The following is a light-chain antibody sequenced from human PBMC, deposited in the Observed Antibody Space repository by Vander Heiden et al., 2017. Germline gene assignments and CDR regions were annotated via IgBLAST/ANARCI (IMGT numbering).Light chain of an antibody. CDR1: QDISNY. CDR3: QQYDNLPYT. V-gene: IGKV1-33*01. Sequence: IQMTPCPSPLSASVGDRVTITCQASQDISNYLNWYQQKPGKAPKLLIYDASNLETGVPSRFSGSGSGTDFTFTISSLQPEDIATYYCQQYDNLPYTFGQGTKLEIK. CDR2: DAS. J-gene: IGKJ2*01.